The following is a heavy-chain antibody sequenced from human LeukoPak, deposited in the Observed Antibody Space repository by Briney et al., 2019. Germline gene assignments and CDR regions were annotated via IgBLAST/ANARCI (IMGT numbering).Heavy chain of an antibody. J-gene: IGHJ6*03. V-gene: IGHV7-4-1*02. D-gene: IGHD6-19*01. Sequence: GASVKVSCKASGYTFTSYAMNWVRQAPGQGLEWMGWINTNTGNPTYAQGFTGRFVFSLDTSVSTAYLQISSLKAEDTAVYYCARGGEDSSGWYPYYYYYMDVWGKGTTVTVSS. CDR2: INTNTGNP. CDR1: GYTFTSYA. CDR3: ARGGEDSSGWYPYYYYYMDV.